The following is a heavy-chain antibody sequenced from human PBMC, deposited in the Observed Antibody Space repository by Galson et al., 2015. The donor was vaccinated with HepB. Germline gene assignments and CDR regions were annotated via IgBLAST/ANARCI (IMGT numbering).Heavy chain of an antibody. CDR3: TTAKAGEGGFSEYFQH. V-gene: IGHV3-15*07. J-gene: IGHJ1*01. Sequence: SLRLSCAASGFTFSNAWMNWVRQAPGKGLEWVGRIKSKTDGGTTDYAAPVKGRFTISRDDSKNTLYLQMNSLKTEDTAVYYCTTAKAGEGGFSEYFQHWGQGTLVTVSS. CDR1: GFTFSNAW. CDR2: IKSKTDGGTT. D-gene: IGHD3-16*01.